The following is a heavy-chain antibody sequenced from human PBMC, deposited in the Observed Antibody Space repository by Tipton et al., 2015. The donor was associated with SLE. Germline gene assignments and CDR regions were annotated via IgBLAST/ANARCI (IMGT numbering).Heavy chain of an antibody. Sequence: QLVQSGAEVKKPGASVKVSCKASGYTFTTYGISWVRQAPGQGLEWMGWISGYSGNTKYIQKFQGRVTMTTDTPTSTAYMELRSLRSDDTAVYYCARDPDGGAFDIWGQGTMVTVSS. CDR2: ISGYSGNT. CDR3: ARDPDGGAFDI. CDR1: GYTFTTYG. V-gene: IGHV1-18*01. J-gene: IGHJ3*02.